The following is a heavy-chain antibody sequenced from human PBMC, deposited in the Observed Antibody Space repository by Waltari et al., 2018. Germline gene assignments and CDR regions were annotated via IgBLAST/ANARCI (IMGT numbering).Heavy chain of an antibody. D-gene: IGHD3-16*01. J-gene: IGHJ4*02. CDR3: ASQDWGGYGSFFL. CDR2: ISGSGGST. CDR1: GFTFSSYA. V-gene: IGHV3-23*01. Sequence: EVQLLESGGGLVQPGGSLRLSCAASGFTFSSYAMSWVRQAPGKGLEWVSAISGSGGSTYYADSVKGRFTISRDNSKITLYLQMNSLRAEDTAVYYCASQDWGGYGSFFLWGQGTLVTVSS.